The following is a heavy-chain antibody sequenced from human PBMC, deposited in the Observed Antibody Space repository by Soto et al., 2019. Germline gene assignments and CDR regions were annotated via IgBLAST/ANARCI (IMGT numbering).Heavy chain of an antibody. CDR1: GFTFSSYA. J-gene: IGHJ5*02. Sequence: GGSLRLSCAASGFTFSSYAMSWVRQAPGKGLEWVSAIIGSGGSTYYADSVKGRFTISRDNSKNTLYLQMNSLRAEDTAVYYCAKQGFGELSPPIVFDPWGQGTLVTVSS. D-gene: IGHD3-10*01. CDR2: IIGSGGST. V-gene: IGHV3-23*01. CDR3: AKQGFGELSPPIVFDP.